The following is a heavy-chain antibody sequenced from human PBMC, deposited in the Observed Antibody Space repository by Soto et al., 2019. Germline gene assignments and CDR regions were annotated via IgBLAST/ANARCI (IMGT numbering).Heavy chain of an antibody. D-gene: IGHD3-10*01. V-gene: IGHV3-23*01. Sequence: PGGSLRLSCAASGFTFSSYAMSWVRQAPGKGLEWVSAISGSGGSTYYADSVKGRFTISRDNSKNTLYLQMNSLRAEDTAVYYCAKQPLWFGELSQTCWGQGTLVTVSS. J-gene: IGHJ4*02. CDR2: ISGSGGST. CDR1: GFTFSSYA. CDR3: AKQPLWFGELSQTC.